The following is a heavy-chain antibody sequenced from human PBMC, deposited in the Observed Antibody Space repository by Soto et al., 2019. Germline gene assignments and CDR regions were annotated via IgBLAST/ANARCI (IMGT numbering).Heavy chain of an antibody. J-gene: IGHJ4*02. CDR2: INAGNGNT. Sequence: QVQLVQSGAEVKKPGASVKVSCKASGYTFTSYAMHWVRQAPGQRLEGMGWINAGNGNTKYSQKFQGRVTITRDTSASTAYMELSSLRSEDTAVYYCARGAYYYDSSGYYYGRRDFDYWGQGTLVTVSS. V-gene: IGHV1-3*01. CDR1: GYTFTSYA. D-gene: IGHD3-22*01. CDR3: ARGAYYYDSSGYYYGRRDFDY.